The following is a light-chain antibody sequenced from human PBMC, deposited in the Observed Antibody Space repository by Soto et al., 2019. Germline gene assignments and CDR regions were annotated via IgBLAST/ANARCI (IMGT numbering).Light chain of an antibody. CDR2: SNI. CDR3: AAWDDSLNGPV. J-gene: IGLJ1*01. Sequence: QSALTQPASASGTPGQRVTISCSGSSSNIGSNTVNWYQQIPGTAPKLLIYSNIQRPSGVPDRFSGSKSGTSASLAISGLQSEDEADYYCAAWDDSLNGPVFGTGTKVTVL. CDR1: SSNIGSNT. V-gene: IGLV1-44*01.